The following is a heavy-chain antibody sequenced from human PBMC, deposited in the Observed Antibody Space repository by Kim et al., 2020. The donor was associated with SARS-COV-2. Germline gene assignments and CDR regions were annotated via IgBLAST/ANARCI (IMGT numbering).Heavy chain of an antibody. J-gene: IGHJ6*02. CDR3: AKGPGFNYYYGMDV. V-gene: IGHV3-9*01. Sequence: ADSCKGRFTNTRDNAKKPLYLQMDSLRAEDTALYYCAKGPGFNYYYGMDVWGQGTTVTVSS.